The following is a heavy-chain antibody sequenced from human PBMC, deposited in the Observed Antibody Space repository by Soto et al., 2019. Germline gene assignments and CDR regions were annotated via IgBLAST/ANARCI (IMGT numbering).Heavy chain of an antibody. CDR1: GFTFSSYS. J-gene: IGHJ4*02. V-gene: IGHV3-48*01. CDR3: AKSWQYSSSSCFDY. D-gene: IGHD6-6*01. CDR2: ISSSSSTI. Sequence: GGSLRLSCAASGFTFSSYSMNWVRQAPGKGLEWVSYISSSSSTIYYADSVKGRFTISRDNAKNSLYLQMNSLRAEDTAVYYCAKSWQYSSSSCFDYWGQGTLVTVSS.